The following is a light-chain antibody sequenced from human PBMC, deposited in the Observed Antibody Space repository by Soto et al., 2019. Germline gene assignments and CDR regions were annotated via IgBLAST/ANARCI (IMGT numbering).Light chain of an antibody. CDR3: LQDYTYPRT. Sequence: AIQMTQSPSSLSASIGDRVTITCRASQGIRDDLSWYQQKPGKAPKVLIYGASNLQSGVPWRFSGSGSGTDFTLTISSLQPEDFATYYCLQDYTYPRTFGQGTKGESK. J-gene: IGKJ1*01. CDR1: QGIRDD. CDR2: GAS. V-gene: IGKV1-6*01.